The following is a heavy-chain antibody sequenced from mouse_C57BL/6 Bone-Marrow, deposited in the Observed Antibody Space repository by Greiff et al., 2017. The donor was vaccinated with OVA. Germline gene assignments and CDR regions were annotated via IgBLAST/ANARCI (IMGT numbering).Heavy chain of an antibody. D-gene: IGHD4-1*01. V-gene: IGHV6-3*01. CDR2: IRLKSDNYAT. Sequence: EVKVEESGGGLVQPGGSMKLSCVASGFTFSNYWMNWVRQSPEKGLEWVAQIRLKSDNYATHYAVSVKGRFTISRDDSKSSVYLQMNNLRAEDTGIYYCTKGVLGRWGYYFDYWGQGTTLTVSS. J-gene: IGHJ2*01. CDR3: TKGVLGRWGYYFDY. CDR1: GFTFSNYW.